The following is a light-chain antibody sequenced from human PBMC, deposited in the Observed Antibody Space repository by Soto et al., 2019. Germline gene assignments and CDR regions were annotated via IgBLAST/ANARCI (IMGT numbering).Light chain of an antibody. CDR3: QQYGGMWT. V-gene: IGKV3-20*01. Sequence: EIVLTQYPGTLSLSPGERATLSCRASQSVSSNLAWYQQKPGQAPRLLISGASSRATGIPDRFSGSGSGTDFTLTINRLEPEDFAVYYCQQYGGMWTFGQGTKVDIK. J-gene: IGKJ1*01. CDR1: QSVSSN. CDR2: GAS.